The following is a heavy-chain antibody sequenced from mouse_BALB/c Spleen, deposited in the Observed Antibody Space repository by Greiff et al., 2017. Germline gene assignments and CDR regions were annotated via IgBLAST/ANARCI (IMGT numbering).Heavy chain of an antibody. Sequence: QVQLQESGPGLVAPSQSLSITCTVSGFSLTSYDISWIRQPPGKGLEWLGVIWTGGGTNYNSAFMSRLSISKDNSKSQVFLKMNSLQTDETAIYYCGRDRITCKGYAMGYWGQGTSVTVSS. CDR3: GRDRITCKGYAMGY. J-gene: IGHJ4*01. V-gene: IGHV2-9-2*01. CDR2: IWTGGGT. CDR1: GFSLTSYD. D-gene: IGHD2-4*01.